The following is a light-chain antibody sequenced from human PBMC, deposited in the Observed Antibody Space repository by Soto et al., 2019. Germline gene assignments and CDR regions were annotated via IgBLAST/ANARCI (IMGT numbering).Light chain of an antibody. V-gene: IGKV3-15*01. J-gene: IGKJ2*01. Sequence: EIVMTQSPATLSVSPGERATLSCRASQSISTELAWYQQKPGQPPRLLIYSASTRATGIPARFTGSGSDSEFTLTFSGLQSEDFAVYYCQQGHNWPLTFGQGTRLEI. CDR1: QSISTE. CDR3: QQGHNWPLT. CDR2: SAS.